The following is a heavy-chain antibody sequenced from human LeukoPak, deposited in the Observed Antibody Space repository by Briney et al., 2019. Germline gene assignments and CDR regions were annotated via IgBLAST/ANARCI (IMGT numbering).Heavy chain of an antibody. CDR2: IIPILGIA. CDR1: GGTFSSYA. D-gene: IGHD4-23*01. J-gene: IGHJ4*02. CDR3: ARDPPTTVGGVDY. Sequence: SVKVSCKASGGTFSSYAISWVRQAPGQGLEWMGRIIPILGIANYAQKLQGRVTITADKSTSTAYMELSSLRSEDTAVYYCARDPPTTVGGVDYWGQGTLVTVSS. V-gene: IGHV1-69*04.